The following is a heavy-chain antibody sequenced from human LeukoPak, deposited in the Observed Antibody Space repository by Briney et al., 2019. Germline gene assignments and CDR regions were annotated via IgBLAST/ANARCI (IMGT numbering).Heavy chain of an antibody. D-gene: IGHD4-17*01. Sequence: PSETLSLTCAVYGGSFSGYYWSWIRQPPGKGLEWIGEINHSGSTNYNPSLKSRVTISVDTSKNQFSLKLSSVTAADTAVYYCASNYGDSYIDYWGQGTLVTVSS. J-gene: IGHJ4*02. CDR2: INHSGST. CDR3: ASNYGDSYIDY. CDR1: GGSFSGYY. V-gene: IGHV4-34*01.